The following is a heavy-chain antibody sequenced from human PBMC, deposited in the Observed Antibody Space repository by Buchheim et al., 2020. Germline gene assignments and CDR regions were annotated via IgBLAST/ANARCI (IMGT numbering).Heavy chain of an antibody. D-gene: IGHD6-19*01. CDR1: GYTFTGYY. Sequence: QVQLVQSGAEVKKPGASVKVSCKASGYTFTGYYMHWVRQAPGQGLEWMGRIIPILGIANYAQKFQGRVTITADKSTSTAYMELSSLRSEDTAVYYCAREEAVAGTYGMDVWGQGTT. CDR3: AREEAVAGTYGMDV. J-gene: IGHJ6*02. CDR2: IIPILGIA. V-gene: IGHV1-69*09.